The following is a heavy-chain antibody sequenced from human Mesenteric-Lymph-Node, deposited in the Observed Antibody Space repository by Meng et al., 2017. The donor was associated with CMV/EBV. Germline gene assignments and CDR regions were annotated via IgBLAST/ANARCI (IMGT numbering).Heavy chain of an antibody. V-gene: IGHV4-39*07. CDR3: ARVLQLWSKGYYYYGMDV. J-gene: IGHJ6*02. CDR2: IDYLGTT. Sequence: SETLSLTCNVSGGSISSRSYYWGWIRQSPGKGLEWIGNIDYLGTTYYNPSLESRVTTSVDTSKNQFSLELSSVTAADTAVYYCARVLQLWSKGYYYYGMDVWGQGTTVTVSS. CDR1: GGSISSRSYY. D-gene: IGHD1-1*01.